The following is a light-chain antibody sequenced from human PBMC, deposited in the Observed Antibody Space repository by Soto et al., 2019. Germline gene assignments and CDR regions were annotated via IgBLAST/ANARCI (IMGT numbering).Light chain of an antibody. CDR1: SSDVGGYNY. V-gene: IGLV2-14*01. Sequence: QSVLTQPASGSGSPGQSITISCTGTSSDVGGYNYVSWYQQHPGKAPKLMIYEVTNRPSGVSNRFSGSKSGNTASLTISGLQADDEADYYCSSYTSSITYVFGTGTKVTVL. CDR3: SSYTSSITYV. CDR2: EVT. J-gene: IGLJ1*01.